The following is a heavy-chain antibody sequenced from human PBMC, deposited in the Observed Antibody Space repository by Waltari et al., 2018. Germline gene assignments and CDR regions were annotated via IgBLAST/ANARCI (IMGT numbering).Heavy chain of an antibody. D-gene: IGHD5-18*01. J-gene: IGHJ4*02. V-gene: IGHV3-23*01. Sequence: EVQLLESGGGLVQPGGSLRLSCAAPGFTFSSYAMSWVRHAPGKGLEWVSAISGSGGSTYYSDSVKGRFTISRDNSKNTLYLQMNSLRAEDTAVYYCAKDRVQLWAQYYFDYWGQGTLVTVSS. CDR2: ISGSGGST. CDR3: AKDRVQLWAQYYFDY. CDR1: GFTFSSYA.